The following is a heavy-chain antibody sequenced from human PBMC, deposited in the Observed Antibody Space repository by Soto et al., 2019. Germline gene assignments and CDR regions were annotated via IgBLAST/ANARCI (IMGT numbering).Heavy chain of an antibody. Sequence: QVQLVQSGAEVKKPGSSVKVSCKASGGTFSSYAISWVRQAPGQGLEWMAGIIPIFGTANYAQKFQGRVTITADESTSTAYMELSSLRSEDTAVYYCARDYYDSSGYYYPTGWYFDLWGRGTLVTVSS. D-gene: IGHD3-22*01. J-gene: IGHJ2*01. CDR2: IIPIFGTA. V-gene: IGHV1-69*01. CDR1: GGTFSSYA. CDR3: ARDYYDSSGYYYPTGWYFDL.